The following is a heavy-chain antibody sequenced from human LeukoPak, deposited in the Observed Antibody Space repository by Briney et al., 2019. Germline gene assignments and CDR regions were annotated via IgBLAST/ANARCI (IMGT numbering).Heavy chain of an antibody. CDR3: AREGGRRITIFGVVTEAWFDP. V-gene: IGHV4-31*03. CDR1: GGSISSGGYY. Sequence: PSQTLSLTCTVSGGSISSGGYYWRWIRQHPGKGLDWIGYIYYSGSTYYNPSLKSRVTISVDTSKNQFSLKLSSVTAADTAVYYCAREGGRRITIFGVVTEAWFDPWGQGTLVTVSS. D-gene: IGHD3-3*01. CDR2: IYYSGST. J-gene: IGHJ5*02.